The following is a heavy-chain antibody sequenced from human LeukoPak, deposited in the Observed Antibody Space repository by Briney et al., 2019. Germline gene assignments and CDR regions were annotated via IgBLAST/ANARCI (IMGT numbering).Heavy chain of an antibody. J-gene: IGHJ4*02. CDR3: ARDGVHSGTTDF. CDR1: GYTFFSYG. D-gene: IGHD1-1*01. V-gene: IGHV1-18*01. CDR2: ISANNGDT. Sequence: ASVKVSCKTSGYTFFSYGITWVRQAPGQGLEWMGWISANNGDTKYAPKFQGRVTMTTGSNTRTAYLDVRSLRSDDTAVYYCARDGVHSGTTDFWGQGTLITVAS.